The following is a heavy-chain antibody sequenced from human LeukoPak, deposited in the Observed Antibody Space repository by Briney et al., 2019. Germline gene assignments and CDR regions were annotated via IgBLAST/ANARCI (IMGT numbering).Heavy chain of an antibody. J-gene: IGHJ4*02. D-gene: IGHD6-19*01. Sequence: GGSLRLSCAASGFTFSSYWMSWVRQAPGKGLEWVSAISGSGGTTYYADSVKGRFTISRDNSKNTVYLQINSLRAEDTAVYYCAKDHLPGIVVADRDYWGQGTLVTVSS. V-gene: IGHV3-23*01. CDR2: ISGSGGTT. CDR3: AKDHLPGIVVADRDY. CDR1: GFTFSSYW.